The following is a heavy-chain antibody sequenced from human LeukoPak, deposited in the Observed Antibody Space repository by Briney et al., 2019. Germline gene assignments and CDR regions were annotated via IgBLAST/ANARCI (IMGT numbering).Heavy chain of an antibody. CDR1: GGTFSSYA. D-gene: IGHD3-10*01. CDR3: ASQITISYYFAC. Sequence: GASVKVSCKASGGTFSSYAISWVRQAPGQGLEWMGGIIPIFGTANYAQKFQGRVTITADESTSTAYMELSSLRSEDTAVYYCASQITISYYFACWGQGTLVTVSS. CDR2: IIPIFGTA. V-gene: IGHV1-69*13. J-gene: IGHJ4*02.